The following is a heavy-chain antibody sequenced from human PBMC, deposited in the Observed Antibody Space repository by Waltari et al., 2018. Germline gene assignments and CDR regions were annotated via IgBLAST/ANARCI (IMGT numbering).Heavy chain of an antibody. J-gene: IGHJ4*02. CDR1: GGTFSSYS. Sequence: QVQLVQSGAEVKKPGSSVQFSCKASGGTFSSYSISWVRQAPGQGLEWMGRIIPILGIANYAQKFQGRVTITADKSTSTAYMELSSLRSEDTAVYYCARSRGPFDYWGQGTLVTVSS. V-gene: IGHV1-69*04. CDR3: ARSRGPFDY. CDR2: IIPILGIA.